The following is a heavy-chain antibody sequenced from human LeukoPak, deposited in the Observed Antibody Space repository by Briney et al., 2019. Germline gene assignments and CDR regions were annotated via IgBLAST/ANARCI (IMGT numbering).Heavy chain of an antibody. CDR2: IYYSGST. Sequence: RSSETLSLTCTVSGGSISSGGYYWSWIRQHPGKGLEWIGYIYYSGSTYYNPSLKSRVTISVDTSKNQFSLKLSSVTAADTAVYYCARVGEAVVVITDWGQGTLVTVSS. D-gene: IGHD3-22*01. V-gene: IGHV4-31*03. CDR1: GGSISSGGYY. CDR3: ARVGEAVVVITD. J-gene: IGHJ4*02.